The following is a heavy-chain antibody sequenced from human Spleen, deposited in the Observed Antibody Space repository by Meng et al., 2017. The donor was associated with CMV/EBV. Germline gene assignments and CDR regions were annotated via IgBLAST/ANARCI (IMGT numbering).Heavy chain of an antibody. V-gene: IGHV2-5*02. CDR3: CSVVAATPSGY. J-gene: IGHJ4*02. CDR1: GFSLSTSGVG. D-gene: IGHD2-15*01. Sequence: QIPLKGSGPPLVKPKQILTLTCTFSGFSLSTSGVGVGWIRQPPGKALEWLALIYWDDDKRYSPSLKSRLTITKDTSKIQVVLTMTNMDPVDTATFDLCSVVAATPSGYLGQGTLVTVSS. CDR2: IYWDDDK.